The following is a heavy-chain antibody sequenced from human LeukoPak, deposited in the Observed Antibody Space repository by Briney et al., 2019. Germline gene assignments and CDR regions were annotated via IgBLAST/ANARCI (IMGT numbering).Heavy chain of an antibody. V-gene: IGHV3-33*01. CDR2: IWYDGSNK. CDR3: ARIGSSGWLSWSAFDI. J-gene: IGHJ3*02. D-gene: IGHD6-19*01. Sequence: GGSLRLSCAPSGFTFTSYGTHWVRQAPGKGLEWVAVIWYDGSNKYYADSVKGRFTISRDNSKNTLYLQMNSLRAEDTAVYYCARIGSSGWLSWSAFDIWGQGTMVTVSS. CDR1: GFTFTSYG.